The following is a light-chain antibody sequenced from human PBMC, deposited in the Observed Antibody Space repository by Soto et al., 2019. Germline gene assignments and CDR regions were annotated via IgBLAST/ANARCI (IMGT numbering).Light chain of an antibody. CDR1: SSNIGAGYD. J-gene: IGLJ1*01. V-gene: IGLV1-40*01. CDR3: QSYDSSLSGSYV. Sequence: QLVLTQPPSVSGAPGQRVTISCTGSSSNIGAGYDVHWYQQLPGTAPKLLIYGNSNRPSGVPDRFSGSKSGTSASLAITGLQAEDEADYYCQSYDSSLSGSYVFGTGTTVTVL. CDR2: GNS.